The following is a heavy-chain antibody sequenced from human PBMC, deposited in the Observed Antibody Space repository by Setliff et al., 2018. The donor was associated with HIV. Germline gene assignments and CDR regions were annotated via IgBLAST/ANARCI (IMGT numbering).Heavy chain of an antibody. CDR2: INPNSDNT. V-gene: IGHV1-8*01. CDR3: ARGIDPRHYNYFYYMDV. J-gene: IGHJ6*03. CDR1: GYAFNSYT. Sequence: ASVKVSCKASGYAFNSYTLNWVRQATGRGLEWMGWINPNSDNTAYAQKFQGRLTMTRNTSTGTVYMELSSLRSEDTAVYYCARGIDPRHYNYFYYMDVWGTGTTVTVSS.